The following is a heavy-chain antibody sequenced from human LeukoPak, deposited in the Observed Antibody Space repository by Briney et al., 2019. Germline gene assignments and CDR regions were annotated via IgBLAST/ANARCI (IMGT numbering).Heavy chain of an antibody. D-gene: IGHD3-22*01. V-gene: IGHV3-43D*03. CDR3: AKDVHSYYYDSSGLDY. Sequence: GGSLRLSCAASGFTFDDYAMHWVRQAPGKGLEWVSLISWDGGSTYYADSVKGRFTISRDNSKNSLYLQMNSLRAEDTALYYCAKDVHSYYYDSSGLDYWGQGTLVTVSS. J-gene: IGHJ4*02. CDR1: GFTFDDYA. CDR2: ISWDGGST.